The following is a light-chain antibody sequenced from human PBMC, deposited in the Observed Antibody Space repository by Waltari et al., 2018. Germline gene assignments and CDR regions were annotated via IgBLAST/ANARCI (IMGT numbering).Light chain of an antibody. CDR1: KLGAKY. CDR2: EDT. J-gene: IGLJ3*02. Sequence: SYELTQPPSVSVSSGQTAIITCPGGKLGAKYVCWYQHKPGTSPVLIIDEDTMRTSGIPERFSGSNSGNTATLTISGTQTLDEADYYCQVWDGITSTGVFGGGTRLTVL. CDR3: QVWDGITSTGV. V-gene: IGLV3-1*01.